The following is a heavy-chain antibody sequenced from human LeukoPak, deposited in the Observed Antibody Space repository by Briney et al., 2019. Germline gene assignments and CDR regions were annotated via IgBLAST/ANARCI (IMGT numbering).Heavy chain of an antibody. V-gene: IGHV4-34*01. CDR3: ARAGSGWSFDY. J-gene: IGHJ4*02. CDR1: GGSFSGDN. D-gene: IGHD6-19*01. Sequence: SETLSLTCAAYGGSFSGDNWSWIRQPPGKGLEWIGEMNHSGSTNYNPSLRSRVTISVDMSKSQFSLKLTSVTAADTAVYYCARAGSGWSFDYWGQGTLVTVSS. CDR2: MNHSGST.